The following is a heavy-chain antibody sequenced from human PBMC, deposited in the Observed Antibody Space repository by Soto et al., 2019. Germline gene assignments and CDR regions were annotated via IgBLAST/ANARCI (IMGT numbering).Heavy chain of an antibody. Sequence: GGSLRLSCAASGFSFSKYGMHWVRQAPGKGLEWVAFVSSDGNNKYYGDSVKGRFTISRDNSKNMVFLQVDSLRVDDTAVYYSATDRVIQLLPIWPDPWGQGTLVTVSS. CDR3: ATDRVIQLLPIWPDP. J-gene: IGHJ5*02. V-gene: IGHV3-30*03. CDR2: VSSDGNNK. CDR1: GFSFSKYG. D-gene: IGHD2-2*01.